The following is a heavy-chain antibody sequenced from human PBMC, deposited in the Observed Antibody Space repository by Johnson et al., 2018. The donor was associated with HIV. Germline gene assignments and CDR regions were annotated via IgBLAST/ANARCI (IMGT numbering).Heavy chain of an antibody. CDR2: ISWNRGSI. Sequence: LVESGGGLVQPGRSLRLSCVASGFTFDDYAMHWVRQVSGKGLEWVSGISWNRGSIGYADSVKGRFTISRDNAKNSLYLQMNSLRAEDTAVYYCAREGAAAGPTDAFDIWGQGTMVTVSS. J-gene: IGHJ3*02. CDR3: AREGAAAGPTDAFDI. V-gene: IGHV3-9*01. CDR1: GFTFDDYA. D-gene: IGHD6-13*01.